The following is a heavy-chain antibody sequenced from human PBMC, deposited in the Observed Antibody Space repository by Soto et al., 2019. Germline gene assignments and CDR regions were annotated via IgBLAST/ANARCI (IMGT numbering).Heavy chain of an antibody. CDR3: AREANFWSGYYSGYFDY. CDR2: IYYSGST. V-gene: IGHV4-59*01. J-gene: IGHJ4*02. D-gene: IGHD3-3*01. CDR1: GGSISSYC. Sequence: SETLSLTCTVSGGSISSYCWSWIRQPPGKGLEWIGYIYYSGSTNYNPSLKSRVTISVDTSKNQFSLKLSSVTAADTAVYYCAREANFWSGYYSGYFDYWGQGTLVTV.